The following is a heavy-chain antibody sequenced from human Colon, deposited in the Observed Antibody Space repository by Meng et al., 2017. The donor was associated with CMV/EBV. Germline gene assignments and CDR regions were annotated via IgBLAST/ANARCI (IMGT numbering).Heavy chain of an antibody. CDR1: RVSTDSAA. Sequence: RVSTDSAAWHWLRQSPSRGLEWLGRAYYRSKWYYDYTVSVKSRMTINPDTSKNQFSLQLNSVTPDDTAVYFCARGRHNDGNYYVFDFWGQGSLVTVSS. CDR3: ARGRHNDGNYYVFDF. V-gene: IGHV6-1*01. J-gene: IGHJ4*02. D-gene: IGHD3-10*02. CDR2: AYYRSKWYY.